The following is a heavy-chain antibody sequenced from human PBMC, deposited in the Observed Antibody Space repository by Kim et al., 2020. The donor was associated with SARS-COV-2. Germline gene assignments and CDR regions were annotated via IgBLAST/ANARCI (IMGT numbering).Heavy chain of an antibody. V-gene: IGHV3-7*01. D-gene: IGHD3-10*01. Sequence: GGSLRLSCEAFEFTFNSYWMNWVRQAPGKGPEWLANVNQDGREKHYVDSVKGRFTISRDNARNSLYLQMSSLRADGTAIYYCARDLGASGSIDFWGPGTLVSVSS. CDR3: ARDLGASGSIDF. J-gene: IGHJ4*02. CDR1: EFTFNSYW. CDR2: VNQDGREK.